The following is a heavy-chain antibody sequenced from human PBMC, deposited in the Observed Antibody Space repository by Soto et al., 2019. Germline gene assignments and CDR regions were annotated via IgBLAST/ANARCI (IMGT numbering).Heavy chain of an antibody. Sequence: QVQLQQWGAGLLKPSETLSLTCAVYGGFVSSGSYYWSWIRQPPGKGLEWIGEMSHSGGTHFNPVCTIRVTIPVATSKNQSSLKMSAVTAAYTALCYCARVERGTATTVVDAFDIWGPGTMVTVSS. V-gene: IGHV4-34*01. CDR1: GGFVSSGSYY. D-gene: IGHD1-1*01. CDR3: ARVERGTATTVVDAFDI. CDR2: MSHSGGT. J-gene: IGHJ3*02.